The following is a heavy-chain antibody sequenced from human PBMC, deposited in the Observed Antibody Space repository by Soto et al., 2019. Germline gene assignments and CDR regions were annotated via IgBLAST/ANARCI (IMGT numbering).Heavy chain of an antibody. V-gene: IGHV3-53*04. J-gene: IGHJ6*04. CDR1: GFAVRHNY. CDR3: ARKTDSIPSGGDV. D-gene: IGHD3-10*01. CDR2: IYSGADT. Sequence: EVQLVESGGGLVQPGGSLRLSCTASGFAVRHNYMTWVRQAPGKGLEWVSLIYSGADTAYADSVKGRFTISRHTSQNTLYLQMNSLRAEDTAVYYCARKTDSIPSGGDVWGKGTAVTVSS.